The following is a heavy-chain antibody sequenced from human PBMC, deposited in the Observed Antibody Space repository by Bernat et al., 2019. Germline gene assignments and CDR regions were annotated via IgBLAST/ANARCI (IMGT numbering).Heavy chain of an antibody. CDR1: GFTFSSYG. V-gene: IGHV3-33*01. Sequence: QVQLVESGGGVVQPGRSLRLSCAASGFTFSSYGMHWVRQAPGKGLEWVAVIWYDGSNKYYADSVKGRFTISRDNSKNTLYLQMNSLRAEDTAVYYCARYGSIPEGWLRPGVIDYWGQGTLVTVSS. CDR3: ARYGSIPEGWLRPGVIDY. J-gene: IGHJ4*02. D-gene: IGHD5-12*01. CDR2: IWYDGSNK.